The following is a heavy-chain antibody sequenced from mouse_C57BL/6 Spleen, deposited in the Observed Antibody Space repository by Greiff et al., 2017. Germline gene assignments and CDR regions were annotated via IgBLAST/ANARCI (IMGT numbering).Heavy chain of an antibody. J-gene: IGHJ3*01. V-gene: IGHV1-55*01. CDR1: GYTFTSYW. CDR2: IYPGSGST. D-gene: IGHD1-1*01. CDR3: ARYYGSSLRFAY. Sequence: VQLQQPGAELVKPGASVKMSCKASGYTFTSYWITWVKQRPGQGLEWIGDIYPGSGSTNYNEKFKSKATLTVDTSSSTAYMQLSSLTSEDSAVYYCARYYGSSLRFAYWGQGTLVTVSA.